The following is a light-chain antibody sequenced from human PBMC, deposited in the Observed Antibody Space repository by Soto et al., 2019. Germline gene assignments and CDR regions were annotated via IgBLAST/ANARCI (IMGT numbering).Light chain of an antibody. J-gene: IGKJ5*01. CDR2: DAS. CDR1: EDITND. V-gene: IGKV1-33*01. CDR3: QQYDNLPLT. Sequence: TQMTQSPSSLSASVGDRVTITCQASEDITNDVNWYQQKPGKPPKVLIYDASTLETGVPSRFSGSGSGTDFSFTITSLQPEDIATYYCQQYDNLPLTFGQGTRLEMK.